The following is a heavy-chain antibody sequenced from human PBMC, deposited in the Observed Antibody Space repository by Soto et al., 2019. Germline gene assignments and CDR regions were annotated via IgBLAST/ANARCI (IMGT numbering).Heavy chain of an antibody. CDR1: GGSITSDVYH. D-gene: IGHD3-22*01. J-gene: IGHJ4*02. V-gene: IGHV4-31*03. CDR3: ARVGYYYDSSSFDC. CDR2: IYYSGYT. Sequence: QVQLQESGPGLVRPSQTLSLTCIVSGGSITSDVYHCTWIRQHPGKGLEWIGYIYYSGYTYYNPSLTSRVTISVDTSKNQFSLKLSSVTAADTALYYCARVGYYYDSSSFDCWGQGTLVTVSS.